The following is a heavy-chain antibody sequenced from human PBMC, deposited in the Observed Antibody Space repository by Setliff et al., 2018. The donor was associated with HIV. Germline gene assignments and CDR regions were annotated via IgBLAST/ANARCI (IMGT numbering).Heavy chain of an antibody. CDR2: INPSGGRT. CDR1: GYTFTSYA. J-gene: IGHJ3*02. V-gene: IGHV1-46*01. D-gene: IGHD3-22*01. Sequence: ASVKVSCKASGYTFTSYAMHWVRQAPGQGLEWMGLINPSGGRTSYAQKFQGRLTMTRDTSRSTVYMELSSLRSEDTAVYYCARCYYDSSGPTDAFDIWGQGTVVTVSS. CDR3: ARCYYDSSGPTDAFDI.